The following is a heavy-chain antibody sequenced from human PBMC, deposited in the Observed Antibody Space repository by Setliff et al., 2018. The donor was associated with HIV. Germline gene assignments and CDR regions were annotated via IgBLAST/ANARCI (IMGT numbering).Heavy chain of an antibody. D-gene: IGHD3-22*01. Sequence: SETLSLTCAVSGYSISSGYYWGWIRQPPGKGLEWIGSIYHSESTYHNPSLKSRVTISVDTSKNQFSLKLSSATAADTAVYYCARLPYSSGYYSLDYYYYYMDVWGKGTTVTVSS. CDR3: ARLPYSSGYYSLDYYYYYMDV. V-gene: IGHV4-38-2*01. CDR2: IYHSEST. J-gene: IGHJ6*03. CDR1: GYSISSGYY.